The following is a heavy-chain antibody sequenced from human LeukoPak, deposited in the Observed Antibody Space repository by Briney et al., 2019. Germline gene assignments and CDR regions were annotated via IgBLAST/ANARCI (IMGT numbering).Heavy chain of an antibody. D-gene: IGHD3-9*01. J-gene: IGHJ4*02. V-gene: IGHV4-59*01. CDR2: VHYSGGT. CDR3: ARHPGDYYDILTGYYPPNYYFDY. CDR1: GGSISGYY. Sequence: PSETLSLTCTVSGGSISGYYWSWIRQPPGRGLEWFGYVHYSGGTNYNPSLKSRVTISVDTSKNQFSLRLSSVTAADTAVYYCARHPGDYYDILTGYYPPNYYFDYWGQGTLVTVSS.